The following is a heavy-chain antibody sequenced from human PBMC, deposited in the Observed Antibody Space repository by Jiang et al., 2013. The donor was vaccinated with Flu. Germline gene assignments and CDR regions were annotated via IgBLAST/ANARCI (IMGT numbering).Heavy chain of an antibody. CDR3: AKLNYYDSNGYPTTFDY. CDR2: IYPGDSDT. V-gene: IGHV5-51*01. Sequence: SGYNFAAYWIGWVRQMPGKGLEWMGIIYPGDSDTRYSPSFQGQVTISADKSITTAFLQWSSLKASDTATYYCAKLNYYDSNGYPTTFDYWGQGTLVTVSS. CDR1: GYNFAAYW. J-gene: IGHJ4*02. D-gene: IGHD3-22*01.